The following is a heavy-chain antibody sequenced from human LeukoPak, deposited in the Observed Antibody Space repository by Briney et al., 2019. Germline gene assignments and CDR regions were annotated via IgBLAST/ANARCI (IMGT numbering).Heavy chain of an antibody. J-gene: IGHJ4*02. V-gene: IGHV3-23*01. CDR2: ISGSSGAT. D-gene: IGHD5-12*01. CDR1: GFTFISYA. Sequence: GGSLRLSCAASGFTFISYAMSWVRQAPGKGLEWVSTISGSSGATYYADSVKGRFTISRDNSKNTLYLQMNSLRAEDTAVYYCAKELVVSNSGSAFDCWGQGTLVTVSS. CDR3: AKELVVSNSGSAFDC.